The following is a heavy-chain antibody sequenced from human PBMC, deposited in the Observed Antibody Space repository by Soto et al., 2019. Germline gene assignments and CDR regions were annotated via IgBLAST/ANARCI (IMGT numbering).Heavy chain of an antibody. CDR1: VGSISSYY. CDR3: ARHPYSSGWYMTGGYFDY. V-gene: IGHV4-59*08. CDR2: IYYSGST. J-gene: IGHJ4*02. Sequence: PSETLSLTCTVSVGSISSYYWSWIRQPPGKGLEWIGYIYYSGSTNYNPSLKSRVTISVDTSKNQFSLKLSSVTAADTAVYYCARHPYSSGWYMTGGYFDYWGQGTLVTVSS. D-gene: IGHD6-19*01.